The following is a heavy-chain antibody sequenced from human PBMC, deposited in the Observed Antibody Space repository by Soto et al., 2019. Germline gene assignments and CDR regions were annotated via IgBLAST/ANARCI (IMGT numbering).Heavy chain of an antibody. J-gene: IGHJ4*02. CDR1: GGSFSSYA. CDR2: IIPVLGPA. V-gene: IGHV1-69*06. D-gene: IGHD6-25*01. CDR3: VRAAKRYFDY. Sequence: QVQLLQSGAEVKKAGSSVKVSCKASGGSFSSYAVSWVRQAPGQGLEWMGGIIPVLGPAFYAQKFQGRVTITADKSTSTAYLELTSLRSEDTAVYYCVRAAKRYFDYWGQGTLVTVSS.